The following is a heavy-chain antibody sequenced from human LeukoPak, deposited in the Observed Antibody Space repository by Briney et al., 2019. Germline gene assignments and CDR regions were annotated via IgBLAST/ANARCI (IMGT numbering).Heavy chain of an antibody. V-gene: IGHV4-4*07. CDR2: IYTSGST. D-gene: IGHD6-19*01. CDR3: ARSLSSGWFPFDY. CDR1: GFTFSSYT. Sequence: RSGGSLRLSCAASGFTFSSYTMNWVRQPAGKGLEWIGRIYTSGSTNYNPSLKSRVTMSVDTSKNQFSLKQNSVTAADTAVYYCARSLSSGWFPFDYWGQGTLVTVSS. J-gene: IGHJ4*02.